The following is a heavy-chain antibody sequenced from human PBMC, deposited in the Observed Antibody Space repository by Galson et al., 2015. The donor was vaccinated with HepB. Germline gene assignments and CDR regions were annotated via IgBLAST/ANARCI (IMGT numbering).Heavy chain of an antibody. CDR3: AREGVDSGYNVYYYFYGMDV. V-gene: IGHV6-1*01. D-gene: IGHD5-12*01. Sequence: CAISGDSVSSSSAARDWIRQSPSRGLEWLGRAYYRSRWYIDYAPSVKSRITTKPDTSKNQFSLQLNSVTPEDTAVYYCAREGVDSGYNVYYYFYGMDVWGQGTPVTVPS. CDR1: GDSVSSSSAA. CDR2: AYYRSRWYI. J-gene: IGHJ6*02.